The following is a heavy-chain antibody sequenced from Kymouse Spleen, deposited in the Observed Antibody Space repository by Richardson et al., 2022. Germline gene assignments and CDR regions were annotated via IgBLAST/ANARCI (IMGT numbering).Heavy chain of an antibody. CDR3: ARDGIAVAGNFDY. V-gene: IGHV3-21*03. Sequence: EVQLVESGGGLVKPGGSLRLSCAASGFTFSSYSMNWVRQAPGKGLEWVSSISSSSSYIYYADSVKGRFTISRDNAKNSLYLQMNSLRAEDTAVYYCARDGIAVAGNFDYWGQGTLVTVSS. D-gene: IGHD6-19*01. CDR2: ISSSSSYI. CDR1: GFTFSSYS. J-gene: IGHJ4*02.